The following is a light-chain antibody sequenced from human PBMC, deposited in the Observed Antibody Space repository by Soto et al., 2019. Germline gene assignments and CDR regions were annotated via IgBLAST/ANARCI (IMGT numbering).Light chain of an antibody. CDR2: DGT. V-gene: IGLV2-8*01. Sequence: QSVVTQAPSASGSPGQSVTISCTGTSRDAGDYDYVSWYQQHPGKAANLVIDDGTERPSGVPDRFSGSKSGNTASLTVCGLQSDDEADYYCSSYVGSDNFVFGTGTKVTVL. CDR3: SSYVGSDNFV. CDR1: SRDAGDYDY. J-gene: IGLJ1*01.